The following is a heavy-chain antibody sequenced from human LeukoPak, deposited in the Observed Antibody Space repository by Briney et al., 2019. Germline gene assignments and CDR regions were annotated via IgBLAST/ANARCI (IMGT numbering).Heavy chain of an antibody. V-gene: IGHV3-43*02. Sequence: PGGSLRLSCAASGFTFDDYAMHWVRQAPGKGLEWVSLTSGGGGSGRTFYADSVKGRFSISRDNRKNSLYLQMNGLRTEDTALYYCAEEGPIAVAAYFDNWGQGTPVTVSS. CDR3: AEEGPIAVAAYFDN. CDR1: GFTFDDYA. D-gene: IGHD6-19*01. J-gene: IGHJ4*02. CDR2: TSGGGGSGRT.